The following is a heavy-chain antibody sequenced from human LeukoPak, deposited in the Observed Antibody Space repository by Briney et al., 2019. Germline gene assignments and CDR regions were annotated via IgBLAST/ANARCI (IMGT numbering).Heavy chain of an antibody. D-gene: IGHD6-13*01. V-gene: IGHV3-7*03. CDR3: ARSIPYGTTWYGRSDY. J-gene: IGHJ4*02. Sequence: PSETLSLTCAVYGGSFSGYYWSWIRQPPGKGLEWVANIKPDGTTKFYVDSVKGRFTISRDNALNSLYLQMNSLRAEDTAIYYCARSIPYGTTWYGRSDYWGQGTLVTVSS. CDR1: GGSFSGYY. CDR2: IKPDGTTK.